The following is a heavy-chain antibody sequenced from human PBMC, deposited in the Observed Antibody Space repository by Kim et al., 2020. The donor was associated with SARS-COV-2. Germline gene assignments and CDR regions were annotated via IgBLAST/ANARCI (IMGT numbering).Heavy chain of an antibody. V-gene: IGHV4-39*01. CDR2: IYYSGST. J-gene: IGHJ4*02. CDR3: ARQPALDSGYSYASYYFDY. D-gene: IGHD5-18*01. Sequence: SETLSLTCTVSGGSIISSSYCWGWIRQPPGNGLEWIASIYYSGSTYYNPSLQSRVTISVDTSKNQFSLKLSSVTAADTAVYYCARQPALDSGYSYASYYFDYWGQGTLVTVSS. CDR1: GGSIISSSYC.